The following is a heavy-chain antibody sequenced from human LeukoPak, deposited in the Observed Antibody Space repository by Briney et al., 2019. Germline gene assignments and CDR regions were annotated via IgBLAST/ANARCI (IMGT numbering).Heavy chain of an antibody. J-gene: IGHJ2*01. Sequence: SETLSLTCAVYGGSFSGYYWSWIRQPPGKGLEWIGEINHSGSTNYNPSLKSRVTISVDTSKNQFSLKLSSVTAADTAVYYCARIYYSNSYDYWYFDLWGRGTLVTVSS. CDR1: GGSFSGYY. CDR3: ARIYYSNSYDYWYFDL. D-gene: IGHD6-13*01. V-gene: IGHV4-34*01. CDR2: INHSGST.